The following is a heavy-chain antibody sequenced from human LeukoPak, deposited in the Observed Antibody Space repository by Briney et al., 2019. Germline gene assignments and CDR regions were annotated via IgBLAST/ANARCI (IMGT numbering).Heavy chain of an antibody. J-gene: IGHJ4*02. CDR2: ISGSGGST. CDR3: ATRAYVVVVPAAMPDDYYFDY. V-gene: IGHV3-23*01. Sequence: PGGSLSLSCAASGFTFSSYAMSWVRQAPGKGLEWVSAISGSGGSTYYADSVKGRFTISRDNSKNTLYLQMNSLRAEDTAVYYCATRAYVVVVPAAMPDDYYFDYWAREPWSPSPQ. D-gene: IGHD2-2*01. CDR1: GFTFSSYA.